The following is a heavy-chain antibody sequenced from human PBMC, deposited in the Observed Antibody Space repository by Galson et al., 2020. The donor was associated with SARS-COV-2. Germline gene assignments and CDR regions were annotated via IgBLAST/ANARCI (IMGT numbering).Heavy chain of an antibody. J-gene: IGHJ2*01. D-gene: IGHD6-6*01. CDR2: INSDGSST. V-gene: IGHV3-74*01. CDR1: GFTFSSYW. Sequence: GESLKISCAASGFTFSSYWMHWVRQAPGKVLVWVSRINSDGSSTSYADSVKGRFTISRDNAKNTLYLQMNSLRAEDTAVYYCARDEGMAAHDLWGRGTLVTVSS. CDR3: ARDEGMAAHDL.